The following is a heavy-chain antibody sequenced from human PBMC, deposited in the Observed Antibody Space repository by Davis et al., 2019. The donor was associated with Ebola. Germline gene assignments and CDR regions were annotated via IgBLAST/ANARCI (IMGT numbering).Heavy chain of an antibody. V-gene: IGHV5-51*01. J-gene: IGHJ4*02. D-gene: IGHD5-12*01. Sequence: GESLKISCKGSGYSFTSYWIGWVRQMPGKGLEWMGIIYPGDSYTNYSPSFQGQVTISADKSISTAYLQWSSLKASDTAMYYCARPYSGYAPYFDYWGQGTLVTVSS. CDR1: GYSFTSYW. CDR2: IYPGDSYT. CDR3: ARPYSGYAPYFDY.